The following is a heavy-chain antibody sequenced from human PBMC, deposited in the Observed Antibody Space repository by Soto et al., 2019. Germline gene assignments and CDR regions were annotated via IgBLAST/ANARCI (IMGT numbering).Heavy chain of an antibody. CDR1: GFTFSSYS. J-gene: IGHJ6*02. V-gene: IGHV3-21*01. Sequence: PGGSLRLSCAASGFTFSSYSMNWVRQAPGKGLEWVSSISSSSSYIYYTDSVKGRSTISRDNAKNSLYLQMNSLRAEDTAVYYCARAGFCSSTSCYGLDYYYYGMDVWGQGTTVTVSS. CDR2: ISSSSSYI. CDR3: ARAGFCSSTSCYGLDYYYYGMDV. D-gene: IGHD2-2*01.